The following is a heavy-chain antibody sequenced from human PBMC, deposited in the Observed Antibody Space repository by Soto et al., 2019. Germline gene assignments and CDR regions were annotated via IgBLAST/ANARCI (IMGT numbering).Heavy chain of an antibody. Sequence: QVQLVESGGGVVQPGRSLRLSCAASGFTFSSYGMHWVRQAPGKGLEWVAVIWYDGSNKYYADSVKGRFTISRDNSKNTLYLQMNSLRAEDTAVYYCARDTRQWLVQSYGMDVWGQGTTVTVSS. CDR1: GFTFSSYG. J-gene: IGHJ6*02. V-gene: IGHV3-33*01. CDR2: IWYDGSNK. D-gene: IGHD6-19*01. CDR3: ARDTRQWLVQSYGMDV.